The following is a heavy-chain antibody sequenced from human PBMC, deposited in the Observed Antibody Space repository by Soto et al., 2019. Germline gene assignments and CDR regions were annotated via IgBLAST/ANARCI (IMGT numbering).Heavy chain of an antibody. Sequence: QVQLVQSGAEVKKPGSSVKVSCKASGGTFSSYVISWVRQAPGQGLEWMGGIIPIFGTANYAQKFQGRVTITADESTSTAYMELSSLRSEDTAVYYCARVPDIVVVVAAYGYYGMDVWGQGTTVTVSS. CDR2: IIPIFGTA. V-gene: IGHV1-69*01. CDR1: GGTFSSYV. CDR3: ARVPDIVVVVAAYGYYGMDV. D-gene: IGHD2-15*01. J-gene: IGHJ6*02.